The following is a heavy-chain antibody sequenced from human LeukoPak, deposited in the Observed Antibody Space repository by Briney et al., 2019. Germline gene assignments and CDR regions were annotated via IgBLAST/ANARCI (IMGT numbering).Heavy chain of an antibody. CDR2: IYYSGYT. CDR3: ASASAAEGSFDY. CDR1: GGSISSYY. J-gene: IGHJ4*02. D-gene: IGHD2-2*01. Sequence: SETLSLTCTVSGGSISSYYWSWIRQPPGKGLEWIGYIYYSGYTNYNPSLKSRVTISVDTSKNQFSLKLSSATAADTAVYYCASASAAEGSFDYWGQGTLVTVSS. V-gene: IGHV4-59*08.